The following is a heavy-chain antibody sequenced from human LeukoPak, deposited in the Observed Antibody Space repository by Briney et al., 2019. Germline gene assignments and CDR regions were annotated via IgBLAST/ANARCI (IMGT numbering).Heavy chain of an antibody. J-gene: IGHJ6*03. Sequence: ASVKVSCKASGYTFTSYYMHWVRQAPGQGLEWMGIINPSGGSTSYAQKFQGRVTMTTDTSTSTAYMELRSLRSDDTAVYYCARDRGNVAGSYMDVWGKGTTVTVSS. CDR2: INPSGGST. CDR1: GYTFTSYY. V-gene: IGHV1-46*01. CDR3: ARDRGNVAGSYMDV. D-gene: IGHD3-10*01.